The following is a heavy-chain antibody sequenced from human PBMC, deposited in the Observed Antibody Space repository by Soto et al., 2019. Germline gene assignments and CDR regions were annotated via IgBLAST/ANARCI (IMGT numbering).Heavy chain of an antibody. CDR1: GFSLSTSGVG. D-gene: IGHD3-22*01. CDR3: ARYYYDGSGYIPWDY. Sequence: QITLKESGPTLVKPTQTLTLTCTFSGFSLSTSGVGVGWIRQPPGKALEWLALIYWDDDKRDSPSLKSRLTLTKASSKNRVVLTMTNMDPVDTAAYYCARYYYDGSGYIPWDYWGQGTLVTVSS. V-gene: IGHV2-5*02. CDR2: IYWDDDK. J-gene: IGHJ4*02.